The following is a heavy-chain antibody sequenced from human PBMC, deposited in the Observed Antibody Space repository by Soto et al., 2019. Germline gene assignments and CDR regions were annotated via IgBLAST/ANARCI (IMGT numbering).Heavy chain of an antibody. CDR3: VKGGPYCTGPNCYAASWFDP. J-gene: IGHJ5*02. D-gene: IGHD2-2*01. CDR2: IASGGST. V-gene: IGHV3-23*01. Sequence: EVQQLESGGGLVQPGESLRLSCAASGFTFSNNAMSWVRQAPGRGLEWVSSIASGGSTYYADSAKGRFTISKDSSKNTLFLQMTSLRTEDTAVYYCVKGGPYCTGPNCYAASWFDPWGQGTLVTVSS. CDR1: GFTFSNNA.